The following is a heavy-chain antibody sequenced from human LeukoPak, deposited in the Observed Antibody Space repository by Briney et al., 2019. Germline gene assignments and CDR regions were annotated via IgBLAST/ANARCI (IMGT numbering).Heavy chain of an antibody. CDR1: GFTFSSYS. J-gene: IGHJ4*02. Sequence: GGSLRLSCAASGFTFSSYSMNWVRQAPGKGLEWVSSISSSSSYIYYADSVKGRFTISRDNAKNSLYLQMNSLRAEDTAVYYCAREWQRYYYDSSGYTFDYWGQGTLVTVSS. V-gene: IGHV3-21*01. CDR2: ISSSSSYI. CDR3: AREWQRYYYDSSGYTFDY. D-gene: IGHD3-22*01.